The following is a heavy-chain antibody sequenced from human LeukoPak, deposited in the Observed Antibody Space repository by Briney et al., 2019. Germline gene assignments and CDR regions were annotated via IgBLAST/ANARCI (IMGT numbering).Heavy chain of an antibody. D-gene: IGHD2-21*02. CDR2: INPSGGST. J-gene: IGHJ3*02. V-gene: IGHV1-46*01. CDR3: ARGVHQPCGGDCYPPKVNDAFDI. Sequence: ASVKVSCKASGYTFTDYFMNWVRQAPGQGLEWMGIINPSGGSTSYAQKFQGRVTITADKSTSTAYMELSSLRSEDTAVYYCARGVHQPCGGDCYPPKVNDAFDIWGQGTMVTVSS. CDR1: GYTFTDYF.